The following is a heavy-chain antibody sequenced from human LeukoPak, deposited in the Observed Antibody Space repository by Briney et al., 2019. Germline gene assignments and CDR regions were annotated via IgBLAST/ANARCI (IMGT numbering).Heavy chain of an antibody. CDR3: ARDYSASGSFDY. Sequence: GGSLRLSCAASGFTFSNYWVNWVRQAPGKGLEWLANIKQDGSQSHYVDSVKGRFTISRDSAKNSLYLQMNTLRAEDTAVYYCARDYSASGSFDYWGQGTLVTVSS. CDR1: GFTFSNYW. J-gene: IGHJ4*02. D-gene: IGHD3-10*01. V-gene: IGHV3-7*01. CDR2: IKQDGSQS.